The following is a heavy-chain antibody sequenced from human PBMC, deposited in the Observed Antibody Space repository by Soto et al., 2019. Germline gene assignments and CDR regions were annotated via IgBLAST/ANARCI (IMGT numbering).Heavy chain of an antibody. J-gene: IGHJ4*02. CDR3: ARDVVLSDVLFDY. V-gene: IGHV3-21*01. CDR1: GFTFSSYS. D-gene: IGHD2-15*01. CDR2: ISSSSSYI. Sequence: EVQLVESGGGLVKPGGSLRLSCAASGFTFSSYSMNWVRQAPGKGLEWVSSISSSSSYIYYADSVKGRFTISRDNAKNSLYLQMNSLRAEDTAVYYCARDVVLSDVLFDYWGQGTLVTVSS.